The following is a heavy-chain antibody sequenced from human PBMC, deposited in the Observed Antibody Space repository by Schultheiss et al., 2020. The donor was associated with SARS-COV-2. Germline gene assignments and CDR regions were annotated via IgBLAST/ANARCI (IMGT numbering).Heavy chain of an antibody. CDR2: IYYSGST. J-gene: IGHJ6*02. CDR1: GGSVSSGSYY. V-gene: IGHV4-61*01. CDR3: ARDGFEDYSDGSGYYHRLGGMDV. Sequence: SETLSLTCTVSGGSVSSGSYYWSWIRQPPGKGLEWIGYIYYSGSTNYNPSLKSRVTISVDTSKNQFSLKLSSVTAADTAIYYCARDGFEDYSDGSGYYHRLGGMDVWGQGTTVTVSS. D-gene: IGHD3-22*01.